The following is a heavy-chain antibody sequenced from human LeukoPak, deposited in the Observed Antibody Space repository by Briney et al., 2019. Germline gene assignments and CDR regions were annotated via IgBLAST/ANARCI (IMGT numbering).Heavy chain of an antibody. CDR2: IYSGGRT. Sequence: GGSPRLSCAASGFTVSSSYMSWVRQAPGKGLEWVSVIYSGGRTYYADSVKGRFTISRDNSKNTLYLQMNSLRVEDTAVYYCARVWGSQPYWGQGTLVTVSS. CDR1: GFTVSSSY. J-gene: IGHJ4*02. CDR3: ARVWGSQPY. D-gene: IGHD3-16*01. V-gene: IGHV3-66*01.